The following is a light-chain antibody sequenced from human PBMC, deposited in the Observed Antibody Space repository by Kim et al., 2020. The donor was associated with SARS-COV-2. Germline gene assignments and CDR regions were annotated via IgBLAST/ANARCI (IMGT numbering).Light chain of an antibody. CDR1: QSVSSY. CDR2: DAS. Sequence: EIVLTQSPATLSLSPGERATLSCRASQSVSSYLAWYQQKPGQAPRLLIYDASNRATGIPARFSGSGSATDFTLTISSLEPEDFAVYYCQQRSNWLRYTFGQGTKLEI. J-gene: IGKJ2*01. CDR3: QQRSNWLRYT. V-gene: IGKV3-11*01.